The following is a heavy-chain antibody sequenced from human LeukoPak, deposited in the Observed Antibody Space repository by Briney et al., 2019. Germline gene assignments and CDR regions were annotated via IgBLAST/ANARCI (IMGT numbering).Heavy chain of an antibody. CDR1: GYSFTSYW. CDR3: ARQDSSGWQTTPGEWFDL. CDR2: IDPSDSYT. Sequence: GESLRISCKGSGYSFTSYWISWVRRMPGKGLEWMGRIDPSDSYTNYSPSFQGHVTISADKSISTAYLQWSSLKASDTAMYYCARQDSSGWQTTPGEWFDLWGQGTQVTVSS. V-gene: IGHV5-10-1*01. D-gene: IGHD6-19*01. J-gene: IGHJ5*02.